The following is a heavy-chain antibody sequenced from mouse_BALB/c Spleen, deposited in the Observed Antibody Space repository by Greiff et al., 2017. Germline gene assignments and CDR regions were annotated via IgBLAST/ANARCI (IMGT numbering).Heavy chain of an antibody. CDR2: ISTYYGNT. CDR1: SYTFTDYA. J-gene: IGHJ3*01. D-gene: IGHD2-4*01. CDR3: ARGPRSTMIRGWFAY. V-gene: IGHV1-67*01. Sequence: QVQLQQSGPELVRPGVSVKISCKGSSYTFTDYAMHWVKQSHAKSLEWIGVISTYYGNTNYNQKFKGKATMTVDKSSSTAYMELARLTSEDSAVYYCARGPRSTMIRGWFAYWGQGTLVTVSA.